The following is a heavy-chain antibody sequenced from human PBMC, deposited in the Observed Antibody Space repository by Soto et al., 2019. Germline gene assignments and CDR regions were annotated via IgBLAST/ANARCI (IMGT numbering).Heavy chain of an antibody. V-gene: IGHV4-59*08. CDR2: IYYSGST. D-gene: IGHD6-19*01. CDR1: GGSISSYY. Sequence: SETLSLTCTVSGGSISSYYWSWIRQPPGKGLEWIGYIYYSGSTYYNPSLKSRVTISVDTSKNQFSLKLSSVTAADTAVYYCARTRAVWFDPWGQGTLVTVS. CDR3: ARTRAVWFDP. J-gene: IGHJ5*02.